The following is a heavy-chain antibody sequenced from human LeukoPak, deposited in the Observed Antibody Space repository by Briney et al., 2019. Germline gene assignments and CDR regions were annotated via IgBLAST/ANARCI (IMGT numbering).Heavy chain of an antibody. Sequence: PGGSLRLSCAASGFTFSSYSMNWVRQAPGKGLEWVSSISSSSSYIYYADSVKGRFTISRDNAKNSLYLQMNSLRAEDTAVYYCAKAPNCNSASCYTSVDYWGQGTLVTVSS. D-gene: IGHD2-2*01. CDR2: ISSSSSYI. CDR1: GFTFSSYS. J-gene: IGHJ4*02. CDR3: AKAPNCNSASCYTSVDY. V-gene: IGHV3-21*01.